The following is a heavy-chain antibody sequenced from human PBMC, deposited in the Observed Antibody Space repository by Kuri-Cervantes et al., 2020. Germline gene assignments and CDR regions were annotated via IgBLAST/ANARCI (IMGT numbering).Heavy chain of an antibody. CDR2: IYYSGST. CDR3: ARPKKNGLDKGTIVY. Sequence: SETLSLTCTVSGGSVSSNDNYWGWIRQPPGKGLEWIGSIYYSGSTYYNPSLKSRVTTSVDTSKNQFSLKLSSVTAADTAVYYCARPKKNGLDKGTIVYWGQGTLVTVSS. J-gene: IGHJ4*02. D-gene: IGHD2-8*01. CDR1: GGSVSSNDNY. V-gene: IGHV4-39*01.